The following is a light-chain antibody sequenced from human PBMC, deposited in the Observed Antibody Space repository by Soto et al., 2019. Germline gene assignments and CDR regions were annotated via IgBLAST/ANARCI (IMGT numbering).Light chain of an antibody. J-gene: IGLJ2*01. CDR3: CAYAGSNTLV. CDR2: EVS. Sequence: QSALTQPPSASGSPGQSVTISCSGTASDVGGYNYVAWYQQHAGKAPKLIIYEVSKRPSGVPARFSGSKSGHTASLTVSGLQAEDEADYYCCAYAGSNTLVFGGGTKLTVL. V-gene: IGLV2-8*01. CDR1: ASDVGGYNY.